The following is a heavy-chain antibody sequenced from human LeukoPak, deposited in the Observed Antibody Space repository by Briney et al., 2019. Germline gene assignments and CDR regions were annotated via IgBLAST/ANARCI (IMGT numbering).Heavy chain of an antibody. V-gene: IGHV3-23*01. J-gene: IGHJ4*02. D-gene: IGHD4-11*01. Sequence: GGSLRLSCAASGFTFSTYAMSWVRQAPGKGLEWVSALSSSGTNAYYADSVKGRFTISRDNSKNTLYLQMNSLRAEDTAVYYCAKDRRPTAVVTYPSDWGQGALVTASS. CDR2: LSSSGTNA. CDR1: GFTFSTYA. CDR3: AKDRRPTAVVTYPSD.